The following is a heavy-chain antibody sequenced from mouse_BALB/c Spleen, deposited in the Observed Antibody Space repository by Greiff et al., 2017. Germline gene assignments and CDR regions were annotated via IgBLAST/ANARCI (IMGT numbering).Heavy chain of an antibody. J-gene: IGHJ4*01. D-gene: IGHD2-1*01. Sequence: EVQLVESGGGLVKPGGSLKLSCAASGFTFSSYAMSWVRQSPEKRLEWVAEISSGGSYTYYPDTVTGRFTISRDNAKNTLYLEMSSLRSEDTAMYYCAALYYGNYYYAMDYWGQGTSVTVSS. CDR3: AALYYGNYYYAMDY. CDR2: ISSGGSYT. V-gene: IGHV5-9-4*01. CDR1: GFTFSSYA.